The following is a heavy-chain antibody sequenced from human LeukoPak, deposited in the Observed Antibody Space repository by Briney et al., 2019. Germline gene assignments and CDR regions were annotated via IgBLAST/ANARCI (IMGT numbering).Heavy chain of an antibody. Sequence: PSETLSLTCTVSGGAVSSSNYYWSWIRQSPGKGLEWVGFYSYNAHSDYNPSLKSRVTISIDTSRNQFSLRLTSVTAADTAIYYCARVSVAGTGPDCWGQGTLVTVSS. CDR2: YSYNAHS. J-gene: IGHJ4*02. V-gene: IGHV4-61*01. CDR1: GGAVSSSNYY. D-gene: IGHD6-13*01. CDR3: ARVSVAGTGPDC.